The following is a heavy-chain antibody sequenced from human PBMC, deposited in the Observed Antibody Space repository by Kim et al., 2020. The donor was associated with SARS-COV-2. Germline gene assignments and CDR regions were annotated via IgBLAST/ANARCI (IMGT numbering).Heavy chain of an antibody. CDR2: IKQDGSEK. Sequence: LSLTCAASGFTFSSYWMSWVRQAPGKGLEWVANIKQDGSEKYYVDSVKGRFTISRDNAKNSLYLQMNSLRAEDTAVYYCARAPRYCSSTSFYSFDYWGQGTLVTVSS. J-gene: IGHJ4*02. V-gene: IGHV3-7*01. CDR1: GFTFSSYW. CDR3: ARAPRYCSSTSFYSFDY. D-gene: IGHD2-2*01.